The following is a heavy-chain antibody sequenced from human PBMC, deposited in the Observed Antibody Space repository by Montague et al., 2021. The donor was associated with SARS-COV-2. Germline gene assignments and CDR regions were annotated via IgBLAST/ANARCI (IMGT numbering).Heavy chain of an antibody. J-gene: IGHJ4*02. CDR3: AKGGVIVVAAADFDY. V-gene: IGHV3-23*01. Sequence: SLRLSCAASGFTFTTFAMRWVRQAPGRGLEWVSAIRLSGGSTYYADSVKGRFTISRDTSINTLYLQMNSLRAEDTAVYYCAKGGVIVVAAADFDYWGQGTLVTVSS. CDR1: GFTFTTFA. CDR2: IRLSGGST. D-gene: IGHD2-15*01.